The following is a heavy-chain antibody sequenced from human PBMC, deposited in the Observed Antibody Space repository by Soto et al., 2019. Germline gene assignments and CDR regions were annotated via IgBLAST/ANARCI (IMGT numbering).Heavy chain of an antibody. J-gene: IGHJ6*02. Sequence: SETLSLTCAVYGGSFSGYYWSWIRQPPGKGMEWIGEINHSGSTNYNPSLKSRVTISVDTSKNQFSLKLSSVTAADTAVYYCARGGIITICGVVIIHYYGMDVWGQGSTVTVSS. D-gene: IGHD3-3*01. CDR2: INHSGST. CDR3: ARGGIITICGVVIIHYYGMDV. CDR1: GGSFSGYY. V-gene: IGHV4-34*01.